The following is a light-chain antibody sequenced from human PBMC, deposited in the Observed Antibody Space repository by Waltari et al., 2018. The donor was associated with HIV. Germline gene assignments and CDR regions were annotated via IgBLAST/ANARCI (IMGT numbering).Light chain of an antibody. CDR2: VNT. CDR1: SSNIGAGYD. Sequence: QSVLAQPPSVSGAPGQRVTISCTGSSSNIGAGYDVHWYQQLPGTAPKFLIYVNTHRPAGGPDRFSGSKSGSSASLAITGLQAEDEADYYCQSYDTSLSAYVFGTGTKVTVL. CDR3: QSYDTSLSAYV. V-gene: IGLV1-40*01. J-gene: IGLJ1*01.